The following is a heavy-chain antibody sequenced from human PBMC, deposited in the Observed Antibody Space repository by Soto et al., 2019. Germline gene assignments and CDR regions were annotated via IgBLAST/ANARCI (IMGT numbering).Heavy chain of an antibody. CDR1: GFTFSSYG. D-gene: IGHD4-4*01. CDR3: ARDPTVTTPGLDY. J-gene: IGHJ4*02. Sequence: GGSLRLSCAASGFTFSSYGMHWVRQAPGKGLEWVAVIWYDGSNKYYADSVKGRFTISRDNSKNTLYLQMNSLRAEDTAVYYCARDPTVTTPGLDYWAQGTLVTVSS. V-gene: IGHV3-33*01. CDR2: IWYDGSNK.